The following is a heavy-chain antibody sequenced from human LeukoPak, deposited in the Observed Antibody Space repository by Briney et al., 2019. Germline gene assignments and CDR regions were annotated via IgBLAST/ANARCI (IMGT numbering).Heavy chain of an antibody. CDR3: ARGITIFGVVINGMDV. D-gene: IGHD3-3*01. CDR2: IYYSGST. CDR1: GGSISSYY. Sequence: SETLSLTCTVSGGSISSYYWSWIRQPPGKGLEWIGYIYYSGSTNYNPSLKSRVTISVDTSKNQFSLKLSSVTAADTAVYYCARGITIFGVVINGMDVWGQGTLVTVSS. V-gene: IGHV4-59*01. J-gene: IGHJ6*02.